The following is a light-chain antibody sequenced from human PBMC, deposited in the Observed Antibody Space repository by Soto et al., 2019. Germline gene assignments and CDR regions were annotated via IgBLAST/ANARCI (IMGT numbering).Light chain of an antibody. CDR3: QQYDNSPWT. Sequence: EIVLTQSPGTLSLSPGERATLSCMASQSITNNYLAWYQHKPGQAPRLLIHGVSTRASGIPDRFSGSGSGTDFTLTITRMEPEDFAVYYCQQYDNSPWTFGQGTKVDFK. V-gene: IGKV3-20*01. J-gene: IGKJ1*01. CDR2: GVS. CDR1: QSITNNY.